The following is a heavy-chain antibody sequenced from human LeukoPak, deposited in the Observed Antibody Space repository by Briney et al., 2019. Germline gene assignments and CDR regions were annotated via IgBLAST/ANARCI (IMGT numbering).Heavy chain of an antibody. J-gene: IGHJ4*02. D-gene: IGHD3-10*01. CDR2: INPSGGNT. CDR1: GYTFTSYY. CDR3: ARDRRRGFFGY. Sequence: ASVKVSCKASGYTFTSYYMHWVRQAPGQGLEWMGIINPSGGNTNYAQKLQGRVTMTSDMSTSTVYMELSSLRSEDTAVYYCARDRRRGFFGYWGQGTLVTVSS. V-gene: IGHV1-46*01.